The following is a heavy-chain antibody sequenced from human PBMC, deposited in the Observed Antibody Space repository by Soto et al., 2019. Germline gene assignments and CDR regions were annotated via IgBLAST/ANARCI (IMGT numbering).Heavy chain of an antibody. CDR3: VKDQGVTGDLYYYYYYRDV. Sequence: GGSLRLSCSASGFTFSSYAMHWVRQAPGKGLEYVSAISSNGGSKYYADTVKGRFTISRDNSKNTLYLQMSRLRAEDTAVYYCVKDQGVTGDLYYYYYYRDVWVKGTTVTGSS. D-gene: IGHD7-27*01. V-gene: IGHV3-64D*09. CDR1: GFTFSSYA. J-gene: IGHJ6*03. CDR2: ISSNGGSK.